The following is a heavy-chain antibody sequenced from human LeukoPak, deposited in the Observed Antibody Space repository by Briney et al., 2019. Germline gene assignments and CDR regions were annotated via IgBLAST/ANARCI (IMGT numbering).Heavy chain of an antibody. Sequence: PSETLSLTCTVSGGSISPYYWSWIRQPPGKGLEWIGRIYNTGSTSYNPSLNSRVTMSVDTSKNQFSLKLSSVTAADTAVYYCARGRYFDYWGQGTLVTVSS. J-gene: IGHJ4*02. CDR3: ARGRYFDY. CDR2: IYNTGST. CDR1: GGSISPYY. V-gene: IGHV4-4*07.